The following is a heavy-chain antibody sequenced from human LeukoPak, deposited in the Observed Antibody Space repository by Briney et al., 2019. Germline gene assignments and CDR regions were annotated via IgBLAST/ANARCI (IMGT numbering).Heavy chain of an antibody. J-gene: IGHJ1*01. CDR1: GFTFSSYG. V-gene: IGHV3-33*01. Sequence: PGRSLRLSCAASGFTFSSYGMHWVRQAPGKGLEWVALIWYDGSNKYYADSVKGRFTISRDNSKNTLYLQMNSLRAEDTAVYYCARALITMDKDLHHWGQGTLVTVSS. CDR3: ARALITMDKDLHH. D-gene: IGHD3-10*01. CDR2: IWYDGSNK.